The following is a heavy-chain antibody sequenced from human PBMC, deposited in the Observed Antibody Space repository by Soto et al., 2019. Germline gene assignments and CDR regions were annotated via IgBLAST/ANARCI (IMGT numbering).Heavy chain of an antibody. J-gene: IGHJ6*02. CDR2: IYYSGST. V-gene: IGHV4-59*01. D-gene: IGHD3-3*01. CDR3: ARANYSYYDVWSGYHPDYGMDV. Sequence: PSETLSLTCTVSGGSISSYYWSWIRQPPGKGLEWIGYIYYSGSTNYNPSLKSRVTISVDTSKNQFSLKLSSVTAADTAVYYCARANYSYYDVWSGYHPDYGMDVWGQGTTVTVSS. CDR1: GGSISSYY.